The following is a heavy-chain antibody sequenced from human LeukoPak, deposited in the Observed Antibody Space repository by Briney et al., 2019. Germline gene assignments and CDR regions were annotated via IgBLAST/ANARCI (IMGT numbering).Heavy chain of an antibody. J-gene: IGHJ3*02. CDR2: ISGDGGST. V-gene: IGHV3-43*02. CDR3: AKDDCSGGSCYGNAFDI. CDR1: GFTFDDYA. D-gene: IGHD2-15*01. Sequence: PGGSLRLSCAASGFTFDDYAMHWVRQAPGKGLEWVSLISGDGGSTYYADSVKGRFTISRDNSKNYLYLQMNSLRTEDTALYYCAKDDCSGGSCYGNAFDIWGQGTMVTVSP.